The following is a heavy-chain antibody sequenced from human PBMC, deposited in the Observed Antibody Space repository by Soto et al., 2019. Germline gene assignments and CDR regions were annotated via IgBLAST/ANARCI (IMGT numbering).Heavy chain of an antibody. Sequence: PGGSLRLSCAASGFTFSSYSMNWVRQAPGKGLEWVSSISSSSSYIYCADSVKGRFTISRDNAKNSLYLQMNSLRAEDTAVYYCARAQARSYYSFDPWGQGTLVTVSS. CDR3: ARAQARSYYSFDP. J-gene: IGHJ5*02. V-gene: IGHV3-21*01. CDR1: GFTFSSYS. D-gene: IGHD3-10*01. CDR2: ISSSSSYI.